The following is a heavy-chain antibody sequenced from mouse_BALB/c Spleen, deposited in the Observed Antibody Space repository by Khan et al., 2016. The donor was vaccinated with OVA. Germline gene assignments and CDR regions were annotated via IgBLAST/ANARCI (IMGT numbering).Heavy chain of an antibody. J-gene: IGHJ2*01. Sequence: QVQLKQSGAELAKPGASVKMSCKASGYTFTTYWTHWVKQRPGQGLEGSGYINPTSGYTDYNEKFKDRATLSADKSSSTAYMQLNSLTSEDSAVYYCTRERIDYWGQGTTLTVSS. CDR3: TRERIDY. CDR2: INPTSGYT. CDR1: GYTFTTYW. V-gene: IGHV1-7*01.